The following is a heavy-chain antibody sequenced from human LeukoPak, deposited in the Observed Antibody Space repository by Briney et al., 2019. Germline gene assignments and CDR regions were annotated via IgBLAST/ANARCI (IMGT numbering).Heavy chain of an antibody. CDR1: GYSISSGYY. Sequence: SETLSLTCAVSGYSISSGYYWGWIRQPPGEGLEWIGYVSYSGSTYYNPSLKSRLTISMDTSNNQFSLNLRSVTAADTAVYYCARGYYMDVWGKGTTVTVSS. CDR2: VSYSGST. V-gene: IGHV4-38-2*01. CDR3: ARGYYMDV. J-gene: IGHJ6*03.